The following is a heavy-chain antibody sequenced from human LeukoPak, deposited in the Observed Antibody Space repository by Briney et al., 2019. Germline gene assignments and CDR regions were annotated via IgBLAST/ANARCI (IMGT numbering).Heavy chain of an antibody. D-gene: IGHD6-13*01. Sequence: GGSLRLSCAVSGFTFSTYWMSWVRQAPGKGLEWVANIKGDGSKKYYVDSAEGRFTISRDNAKNSLYLQMNGLRAEDTAVYYCAKTQQQLVKRPYYFDYWGQGTLVTVSS. J-gene: IGHJ4*02. CDR2: IKGDGSKK. CDR3: AKTQQQLVKRPYYFDY. CDR1: GFTFSTYW. V-gene: IGHV3-7*03.